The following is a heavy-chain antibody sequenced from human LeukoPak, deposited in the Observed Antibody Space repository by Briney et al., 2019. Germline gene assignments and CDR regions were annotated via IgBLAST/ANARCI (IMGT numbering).Heavy chain of an antibody. D-gene: IGHD3-22*01. CDR3: ARLSSGRPNEYHQH. J-gene: IGHJ1*01. CDR2: VYSNGAT. Sequence: SDTLSLTCTVSGGSMSNHYWSGLRHPPGNRLECIAYVYSNGATNHHPSLKSRATISLDTSKHKFSLKLTSVTDADTAVYFCARLSSGRPNEYHQHWGQGTLVSVSS. V-gene: IGHV4-59*07. CDR1: GGSMSNHY.